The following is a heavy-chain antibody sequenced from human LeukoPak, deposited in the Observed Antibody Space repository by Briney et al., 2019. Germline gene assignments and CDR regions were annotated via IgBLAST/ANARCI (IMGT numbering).Heavy chain of an antibody. J-gene: IGHJ4*02. CDR1: GYTFTGYY. Sequence: AASVKASCKASGYTFTGYYMHWVRQAPGQGLEWMGWINPNSGGTNYAQKFQGRVTMTRDTSISTAYMELSRLRSDDTAVYYCAIIVATIGPFDYWGQGTLVTVSS. V-gene: IGHV1-2*02. CDR2: INPNSGGT. CDR3: AIIVATIGPFDY. D-gene: IGHD5-12*01.